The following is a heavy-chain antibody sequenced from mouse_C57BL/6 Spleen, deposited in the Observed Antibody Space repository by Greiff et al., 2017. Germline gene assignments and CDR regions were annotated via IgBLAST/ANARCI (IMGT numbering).Heavy chain of an antibody. J-gene: IGHJ3*01. CDR2: FHPYNDDT. V-gene: IGHV1-47*01. CDR3: ARRYGSSYEGFAY. CDR1: GYTFTTYP. D-gene: IGHD1-1*01. Sequence: VQLKESGAELVKPGASVKMSCKASGYTFTTYPIEWMKQNHGKSLEWIGNFHPYNDDTKYNEKFKGKATLTVEKSSSTVYLELSRLTSDDSAVYYCARRYGSSYEGFAYWGQGTLVTVSA.